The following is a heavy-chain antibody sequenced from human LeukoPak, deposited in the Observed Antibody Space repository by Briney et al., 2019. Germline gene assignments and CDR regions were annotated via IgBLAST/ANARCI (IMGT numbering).Heavy chain of an antibody. CDR2: INPDSGAT. V-gene: IGHV1-2*02. D-gene: IGHD2-15*01. CDR3: ARDLCHGGSCFHFDS. J-gene: IGHJ4*02. CDR1: GYSFTGYY. Sequence: ASVKVSCKASGYSFTGYYMHWVRQAPGQGLEWLAWINPDSGATNFAQRFQGRVTMTRDTSVNTVHMELNRLRSDDTAVYYCARDLCHGGSCFHFDSWGQGTLVTVSS.